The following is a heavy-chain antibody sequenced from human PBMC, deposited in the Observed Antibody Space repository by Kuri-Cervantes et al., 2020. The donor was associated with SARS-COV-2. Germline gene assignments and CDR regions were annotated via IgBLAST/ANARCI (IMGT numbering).Heavy chain of an antibody. V-gene: IGHV3-30*03. J-gene: IGHJ6*01. CDR2: ISYDGSYK. CDR1: GFTFSSFG. Sequence: GGSLRLSCAASGFTFSSFGMHWVRQAPGKGLEWVTIISYDGSYKYYADSVKGRFTISRDNSKNTLSLQMHSLRAEDTAMYYCATDWGSSVDGMGVWGQGTTVTVSS. D-gene: IGHD6-6*01. CDR3: ATDWGSSVDGMGV.